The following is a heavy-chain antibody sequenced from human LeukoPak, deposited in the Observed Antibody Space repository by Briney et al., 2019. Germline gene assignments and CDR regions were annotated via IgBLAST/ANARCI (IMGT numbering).Heavy chain of an antibody. J-gene: IGHJ6*02. CDR1: GYTFTSYG. D-gene: IGHD3-10*01. Sequence: GASVKVSCKASGYTFTSYGISWVRQGPGQGLEWMGWISAYNGNTNYAQKLQGRVTMTTDTSTSTAYMELRSLRSDDTAVYYCARGAIWFGEPYYYGMDVWGQGTTVTVSS. CDR3: ARGAIWFGEPYYYGMDV. V-gene: IGHV1-18*01. CDR2: ISAYNGNT.